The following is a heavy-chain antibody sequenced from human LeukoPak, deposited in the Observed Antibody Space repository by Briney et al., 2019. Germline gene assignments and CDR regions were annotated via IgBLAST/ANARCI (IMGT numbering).Heavy chain of an antibody. J-gene: IGHJ4*02. CDR2: ISSSSSTI. D-gene: IGHD3-22*01. Sequence: PGGSLRLSCVASGLTVSSYSMNWVRQAPGKGLEWVSYISSSSSTIYYADSVKGRFTISRDNAKNSLDLQMNSLRDEDTAVYYCARAEFGGVVVLDYWGQGTLVTVSS. CDR3: ARAEFGGVVVLDY. V-gene: IGHV3-48*02. CDR1: GLTVSSYS.